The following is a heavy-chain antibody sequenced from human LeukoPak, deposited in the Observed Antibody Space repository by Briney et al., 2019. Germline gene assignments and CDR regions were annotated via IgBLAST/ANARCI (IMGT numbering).Heavy chain of an antibody. V-gene: IGHV3-48*03. CDR2: ISGPSI. D-gene: IGHD2-15*01. CDR3: AKVVEAASEVWGFDY. Sequence: PGGSLRLSCAASGFILSAYEMNWVRQAPGKGLEWVSYISGPSIQYADSVKGRFTISRDHAKNSLYLQMNSLRADDTAVYYCAKVVEAASEVWGFDYWGQGILVTVSS. J-gene: IGHJ4*02. CDR1: GFILSAYE.